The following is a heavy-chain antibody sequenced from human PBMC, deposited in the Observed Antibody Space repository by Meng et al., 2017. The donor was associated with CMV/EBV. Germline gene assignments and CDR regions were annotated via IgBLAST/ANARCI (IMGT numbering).Heavy chain of an antibody. CDR2: IYYSGST. D-gene: IGHD3-3*01. CDR3: AREGYDFWSGSPPRGWFDP. CDR1: GGSISSYY. J-gene: IGHJ5*02. Sequence: SETLSLTCTVSGGSISSYYWSWIRQPPGKGLEWIGYIYYSGSTNYNPSLKSRVTISVDTSKNQFSLKLRSVTAASTAVYYCAREGYDFWSGSPPRGWFDPWGQGTLVTSPQ. V-gene: IGHV4-59*01.